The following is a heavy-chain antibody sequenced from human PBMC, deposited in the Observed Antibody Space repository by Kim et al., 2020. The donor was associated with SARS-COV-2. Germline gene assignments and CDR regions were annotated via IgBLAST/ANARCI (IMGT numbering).Heavy chain of an antibody. D-gene: IGHD3-22*01. CDR3: AKDQSPATMIVVVNSDFDY. Sequence: GGSLRLSCAASGFTFSSYAMSWVRQAPGKGLEWVSAISGSGGSTYYADSVKGRFTISRDNSKNTLYLQMNSLRAEDTAVYYCAKDQSPATMIVVVNSDFDYWGQGTLVTVSS. CDR2: ISGSGGST. CDR1: GFTFSSYA. J-gene: IGHJ4*02. V-gene: IGHV3-23*01.